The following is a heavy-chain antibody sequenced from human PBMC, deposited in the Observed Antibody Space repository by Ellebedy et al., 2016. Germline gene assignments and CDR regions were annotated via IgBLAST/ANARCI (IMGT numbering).Heavy chain of an antibody. J-gene: IGHJ4*02. CDR3: SRDQDGMGGTSDY. CDR1: GFTFTTYS. CDR2: ISRTSRTI. Sequence: GESLKISXAASGFTFTTYSMIWVRQAPGKGLEWVSYISRTSRTIYYADSVKGRFTISRDNAKSTLYLQMNGLRAEDTAVYYCSRDQDGMGGTSDYWGQGTLVTVSS. D-gene: IGHD1-26*01. V-gene: IGHV3-48*04.